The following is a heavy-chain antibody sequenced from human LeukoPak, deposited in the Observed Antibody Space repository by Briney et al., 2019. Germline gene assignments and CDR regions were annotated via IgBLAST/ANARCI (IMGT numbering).Heavy chain of an antibody. CDR3: ARVQSGATYYDFWSGYYAGYYYMDV. Sequence: GGSLRLSCAASGFTFNGYWMSWVRQAPGKGLEWVANIKQDGSEKYYVDSVKGRFTISRDNAKNSLYLQMNSLRAEDTAVYYCARVQSGATYYDFWSGYYAGYYYMDVWGKGTTVTVSS. D-gene: IGHD3-3*01. V-gene: IGHV3-7*01. J-gene: IGHJ6*03. CDR2: IKQDGSEK. CDR1: GFTFNGYW.